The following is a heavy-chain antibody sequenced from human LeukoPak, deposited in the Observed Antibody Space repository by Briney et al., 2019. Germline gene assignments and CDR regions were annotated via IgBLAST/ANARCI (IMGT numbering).Heavy chain of an antibody. V-gene: IGHV4-34*01. Sequence: SETLSLTCAVYGGSFSGYYWSWIRQPPGKGLEWIGEINHSGSTNYNLSLKSRVTISVDTSKNQFSLKLSSVTAADTAVYYCARTGYYYDSSGYPPSYWGQGTLVTVSS. CDR2: INHSGST. CDR3: ARTGYYYDSSGYPPSY. CDR1: GGSFSGYY. J-gene: IGHJ4*02. D-gene: IGHD3-22*01.